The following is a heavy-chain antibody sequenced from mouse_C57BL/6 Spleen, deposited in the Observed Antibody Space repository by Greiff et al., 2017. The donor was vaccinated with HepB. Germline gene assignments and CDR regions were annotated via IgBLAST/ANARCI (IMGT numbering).Heavy chain of an antibody. CDR3: ALNYAMDY. Sequence: VQLKQSGPELVKPGASVKISCKASGYSFTGYYMNWVKQSPEKSLEWIGEINPSTGGTTYNQKFKAKATLTVDKSSSTAYMQLKSLTSEDSAVYYCALNYAMDYWGQGTSVTVSS. J-gene: IGHJ4*01. CDR2: INPSTGGT. CDR1: GYSFTGYY. V-gene: IGHV1-42*01.